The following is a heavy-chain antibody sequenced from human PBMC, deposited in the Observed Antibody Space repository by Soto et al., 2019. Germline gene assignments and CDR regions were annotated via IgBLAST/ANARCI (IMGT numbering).Heavy chain of an antibody. CDR1: GFTFSHFT. V-gene: IGHV3-48*04. CDR3: ARHNYFDY. CDR2: INGAGTII. J-gene: IGHJ4*02. Sequence: GVSLRLSFAASGFTFSHFTMNWVRQAPGKGLELISHINGAGTIIYYADSVKGRFTISRDNAKNSLYLQMNSLRAEDTAVYYCARHNYFDYWGQGT.